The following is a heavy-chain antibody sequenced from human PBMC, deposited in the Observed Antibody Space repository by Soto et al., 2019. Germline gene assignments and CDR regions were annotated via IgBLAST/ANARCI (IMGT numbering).Heavy chain of an antibody. Sequence: ASVKVSCKASGYTFTSYDINWVRQAPGQRLEWMGWINAGNDNTKYSEKFQGRVTITRDTSASTAYMELSSLRSEDTAVYYCARDLYTAMVSYYYGMDVWGQGTTVTVS. D-gene: IGHD5-18*01. V-gene: IGHV1-3*01. CDR2: INAGNDNT. CDR3: ARDLYTAMVSYYYGMDV. CDR1: GYTFTSYD. J-gene: IGHJ6*02.